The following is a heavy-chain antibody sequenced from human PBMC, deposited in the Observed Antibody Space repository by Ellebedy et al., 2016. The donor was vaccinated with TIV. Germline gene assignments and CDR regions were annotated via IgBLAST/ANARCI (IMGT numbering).Heavy chain of an antibody. J-gene: IGHJ4*02. D-gene: IGHD3-16*01. CDR3: ARGGFGFDY. V-gene: IGHV3-30-3*01. Sequence: PGGSLRLSCAASGFTFSSYAMHWVRQAPGKGLEWVAVLSYDGRNKYYADSVKGRFTISGDNSKNTLYLQMNSLRAEDTAVYYCARGGFGFDYWGQGTLVTVSS. CDR2: LSYDGRNK. CDR1: GFTFSSYA.